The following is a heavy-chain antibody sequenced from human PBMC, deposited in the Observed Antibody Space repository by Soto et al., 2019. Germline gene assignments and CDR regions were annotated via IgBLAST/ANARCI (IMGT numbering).Heavy chain of an antibody. V-gene: IGHV3-23*01. Sequence: PGGSLRLSCVTSGFSFSPYAMSWVRQAPGKGLEWVSGISGSGSNTYYADSVKGRFTISRDNSRNTMFLQMKSLRAEDAAIYFCARGVLLHFGSWGQETLVTVSS. J-gene: IGHJ4*01. CDR1: GFSFSPYA. CDR3: ARGVLLHFGS. CDR2: ISGSGSNT. D-gene: IGHD2-8*01.